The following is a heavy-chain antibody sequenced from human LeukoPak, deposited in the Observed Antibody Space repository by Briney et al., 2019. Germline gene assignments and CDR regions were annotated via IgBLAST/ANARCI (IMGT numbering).Heavy chain of an antibody. V-gene: IGHV3-23*01. Sequence: GGSLRLSCAASGFTFSSYGMHWVRQAPGKGLEWVSTITAGGSHTYYPDSVKGRFTISRDNSKNTLYLQMNSLRVEDTAVYYCANLNVPWGQGTLVTVSS. CDR1: GFTFSSYG. D-gene: IGHD1-1*01. CDR3: ANLNVP. CDR2: ITAGGSHT. J-gene: IGHJ5*02.